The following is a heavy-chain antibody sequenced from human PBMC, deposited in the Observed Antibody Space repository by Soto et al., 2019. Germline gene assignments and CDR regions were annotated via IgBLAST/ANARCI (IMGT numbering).Heavy chain of an antibody. Sequence: PGGSLRLSCADSGDTFSSNAMSWVRQAPGKGLEWVAVISYDGSNKYYADSVKGRFTISRDNSKNTLYLQMNSLRAEDTAVYYCARGYCSGGSCYTGGYYFDYWGQGTLVTVSS. D-gene: IGHD2-15*01. CDR1: GDTFSSNA. CDR3: ARGYCSGGSCYTGGYYFDY. J-gene: IGHJ4*02. CDR2: ISYDGSNK. V-gene: IGHV3-30-3*01.